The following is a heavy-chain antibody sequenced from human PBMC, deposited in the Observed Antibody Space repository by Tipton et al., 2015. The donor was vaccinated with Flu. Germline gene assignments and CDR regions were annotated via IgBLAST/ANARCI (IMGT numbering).Heavy chain of an antibody. J-gene: IGHJ4*02. CDR1: GGAISGYY. V-gene: IGHV4-59*01. D-gene: IGHD6-13*01. Sequence: TLSLTCTVSGGAISGYYWSWIRQPPGKGPEWIGYIYYRGSTNYNPSLKSRVTISVDTSKNQFSLKLSSVTAADTAVYYCARGTAQYSSSWYYWGQGTLVTVSS. CDR2: IYYRGST. CDR3: ARGTAQYSSSWYY.